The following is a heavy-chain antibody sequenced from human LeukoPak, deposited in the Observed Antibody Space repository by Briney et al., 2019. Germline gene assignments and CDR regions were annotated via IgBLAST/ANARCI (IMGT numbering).Heavy chain of an antibody. CDR2: IYYSGST. Sequence: SETLSLTCTVSGGSISSYYWSWIRQPPGKGLEWIGYIYYSGSTNYNPSLKSRVTISVDTSKNQFSLKLSSVTAADTAVYYYARARANYYGSGSYLDYWGQGTLVTVSS. V-gene: IGHV4-59*01. J-gene: IGHJ4*02. CDR1: GGSISSYY. CDR3: ARARANYYGSGSYLDY. D-gene: IGHD3-10*01.